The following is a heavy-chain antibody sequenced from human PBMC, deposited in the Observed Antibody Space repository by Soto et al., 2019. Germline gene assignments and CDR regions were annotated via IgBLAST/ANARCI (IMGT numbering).Heavy chain of an antibody. Sequence: QVQLVQSGAEVKKPGASVKVSCKASGYTFTSYGISWVRQAPGQGLEWMGWISAYNGNTNYAQKLQGRVTMTTETSTRTAYLELSSVRYDDTAVYYCARERGAYGIDVWGQGTTVTVSS. CDR2: ISAYNGNT. CDR3: ARERGAYGIDV. V-gene: IGHV1-18*01. J-gene: IGHJ6*02. CDR1: GYTFTSYG.